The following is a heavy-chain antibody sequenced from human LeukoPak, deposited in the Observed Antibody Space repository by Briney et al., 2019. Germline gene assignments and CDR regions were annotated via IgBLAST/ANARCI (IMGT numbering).Heavy chain of an antibody. D-gene: IGHD6-6*01. V-gene: IGHV1-2*02. Sequence: ASVKVSRKASGYTFTGYYMHWVRQAPGQGLEWMGWINPNSGGTNYAQKFQGRVTMTRDTSISTAYMELSRLRSDDTAVYYCARTSRIAARPFDYWGQGTLVTVSS. J-gene: IGHJ4*02. CDR1: GYTFTGYY. CDR3: ARTSRIAARPFDY. CDR2: INPNSGGT.